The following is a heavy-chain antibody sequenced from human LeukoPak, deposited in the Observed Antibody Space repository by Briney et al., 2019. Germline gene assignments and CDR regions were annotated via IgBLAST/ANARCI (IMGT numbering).Heavy chain of an antibody. V-gene: IGHV5-51*01. J-gene: IGHJ4*02. D-gene: IGHD2-15*01. CDR2: IYPGDSDT. CDR3: ARVGCSGGSCYEGRYYFDY. CDR1: GYSFTSYW. Sequence: GESLKISCKGSGYSFTSYWIGWVRQMPGKGLECMGIIYPGDSDTRHSPSFQGQVTISADKSISTAYLQWSSLKASDTAMYYCARVGCSGGSCYEGRYYFDYWGQGTLVTVSS.